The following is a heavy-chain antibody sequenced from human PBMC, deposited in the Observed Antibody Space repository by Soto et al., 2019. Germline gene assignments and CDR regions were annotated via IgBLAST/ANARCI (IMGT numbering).Heavy chain of an antibody. CDR1: GFSLSTSGVG. CDR2: IYWDDDK. D-gene: IGHD4-4*01. Sequence: QITLKESGPTLVKPTQTLTLTCTFSGFSLSTSGVGVGWIRQPPGKALEWLALIYWDDDKRYSPSLKSRLTISKDTSKNQGVLTMTNMDPVDTATYYCAHSPLTYAYSCWFDPWGQGTLVTVSS. CDR3: AHSPLTYAYSCWFDP. V-gene: IGHV2-5*02. J-gene: IGHJ5*02.